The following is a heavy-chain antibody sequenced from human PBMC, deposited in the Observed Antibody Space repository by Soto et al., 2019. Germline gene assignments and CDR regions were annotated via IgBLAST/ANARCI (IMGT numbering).Heavy chain of an antibody. CDR2: IDPSDSYT. D-gene: IGHD2-2*01. Sequence: GESLKISCKGSGYSFTSYWISWVRQMPGKGLEWMGRIDPSDSYTNYSPSFKGHVTISADKSISTAYLQWSSLKASDTAMYYCARAPALGLYYYGMDVWGQGTTVTVSS. CDR1: GYSFTSYW. J-gene: IGHJ6*02. V-gene: IGHV5-10-1*01. CDR3: ARAPALGLYYYGMDV.